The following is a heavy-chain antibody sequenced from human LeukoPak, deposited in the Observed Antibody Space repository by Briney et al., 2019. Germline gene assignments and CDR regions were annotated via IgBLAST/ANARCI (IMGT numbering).Heavy chain of an antibody. J-gene: IGHJ4*02. CDR1: GFTFSSYS. V-gene: IGHV3-21*01. CDR2: ISSSSSYI. D-gene: IGHD5-18*01. CDR3: AREAGIQLWSGGDY. Sequence: GGSLRLSCAASGFTFSSYSMNWVRQAPGKGLEWVSSISSSSSYIYYADSVKGRFTISRDNAKNSLYLQMNSLRAEDTAVYYCAREAGIQLWSGGDYWGQGTLVTVSS.